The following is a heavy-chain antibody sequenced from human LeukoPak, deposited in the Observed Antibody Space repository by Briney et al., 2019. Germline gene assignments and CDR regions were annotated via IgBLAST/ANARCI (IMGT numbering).Heavy chain of an antibody. CDR3: AKDRPSSGWGGDAFDI. D-gene: IGHD6-19*01. CDR1: GFTFLRYT. Sequence: GGSLRLSCAASGFTFLRYTMHWVRQAPGKGLEWVALISYDGRNEHYADSVKGRFTISRDNSKNIMYLQMNSLRPEDTSVYYCAKDRPSSGWGGDAFDIWGQGTMVTVSS. CDR2: ISYDGRNE. J-gene: IGHJ3*02. V-gene: IGHV3-30*04.